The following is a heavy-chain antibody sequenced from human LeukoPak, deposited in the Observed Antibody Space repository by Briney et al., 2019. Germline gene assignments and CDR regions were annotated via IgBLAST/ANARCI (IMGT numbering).Heavy chain of an antibody. V-gene: IGHV4-59*01. Sequence: SETLSLTCTVSGGSISSYYWSWIRQPPEKGLEWIGYISYSGSTNYNPSLKRRVTISVDTSKNQFSLKLTSVTAADTAVYYCASTGAYGGRPDYSGQGTLVTVSS. J-gene: IGHJ4*02. CDR2: ISYSGST. CDR3: ASTGAYGGRPDY. CDR1: GGSISSYY. D-gene: IGHD4-23*01.